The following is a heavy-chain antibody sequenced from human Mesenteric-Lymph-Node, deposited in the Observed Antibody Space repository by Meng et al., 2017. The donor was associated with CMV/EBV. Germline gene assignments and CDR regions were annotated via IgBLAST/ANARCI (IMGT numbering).Heavy chain of an antibody. V-gene: IGHV3-30*02. J-gene: IGHJ6*02. CDR3: AKDPLGYCSSTSCYSYGMDV. D-gene: IGHD2-2*02. CDR2: IRYDGSNK. CDR1: GYTFTGYY. Sequence: SCKASGYTFTGYYMHWVRQAPGKGLEWVAFIRYDGSNKYYADSVKGRFTISRDNSKNTLYLQMNSLRAEDTAVYYCAKDPLGYCSSTSCYSYGMDVWGQGTTVTVSS.